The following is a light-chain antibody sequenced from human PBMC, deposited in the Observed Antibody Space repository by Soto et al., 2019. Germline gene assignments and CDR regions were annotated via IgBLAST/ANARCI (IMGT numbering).Light chain of an antibody. CDR3: SSFTSRDTLV. CDR2: EVT. CDR1: SSDVGGYDF. J-gene: IGLJ3*02. Sequence: QSVLTQPASVSGSPGQSITISCTGTSSDVGGYDFVSWYQQHPAKAPRLIISEVTNRPSGVSYRFSGSKSGNTASLTISGLQAEDEADYFCSSFTSRDTLVFGGGTNHTVL. V-gene: IGLV2-14*01.